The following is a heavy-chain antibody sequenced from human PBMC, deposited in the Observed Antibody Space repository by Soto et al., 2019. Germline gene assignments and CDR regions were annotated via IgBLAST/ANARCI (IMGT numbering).Heavy chain of an antibody. CDR2: MSYDGTDK. D-gene: IGHD1-26*01. Sequence: QVQLVESGGGVVQPGRSLRLSCAASGFTFSNYALHWVRQAPGKELEWVALMSYDGTDKYYADSVKGRFTISRDNSKNTLYLQMSSLTVEDTAVYYCARAPNRLGGFWFDPWGQGTLVTVSS. V-gene: IGHV3-30-3*01. CDR1: GFTFSNYA. CDR3: ARAPNRLGGFWFDP. J-gene: IGHJ5*02.